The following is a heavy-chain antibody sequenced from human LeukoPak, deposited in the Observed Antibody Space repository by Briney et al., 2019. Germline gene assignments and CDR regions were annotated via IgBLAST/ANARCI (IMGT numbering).Heavy chain of an antibody. V-gene: IGHV1-18*04. CDR1: GYTFTSYG. Sequence: GASVKVSCKASGYTFTSYGISWVRQAPGQGLEXXXXXSAYNGNTNYAQKLQGRVTMTTDTSTSTAYMELRSLRSDDTAVYYCARVPREVRGADFDYWGQGTLVTVSS. CDR2: XSAYNGNT. J-gene: IGHJ4*02. D-gene: IGHD3-10*01. CDR3: ARVPREVRGADFDY.